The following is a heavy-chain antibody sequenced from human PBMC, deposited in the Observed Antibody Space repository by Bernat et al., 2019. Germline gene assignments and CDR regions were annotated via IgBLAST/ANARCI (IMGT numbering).Heavy chain of an antibody. CDR1: GFTFSDYI. CDR3: ARRSFNRMDDNIFDY. V-gene: IGHV3-21*01. Sequence: EVQLVESGGGLVKPGGSLRLSCAASGFTFSDYIMNWVRQAPGKGLEWVSSISSSSSYIYYADSVRGRFTISRDNAKNSLYLQVNSLRVEDTAVYYCARRSFNRMDDNIFDYWGQGTLVTVSS. J-gene: IGHJ4*02. D-gene: IGHD3-16*02. CDR2: ISSSSSYI.